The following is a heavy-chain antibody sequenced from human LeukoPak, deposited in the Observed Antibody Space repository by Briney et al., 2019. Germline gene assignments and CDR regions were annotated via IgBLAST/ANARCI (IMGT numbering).Heavy chain of an antibody. CDR3: AKPIVGATRVGYFDY. CDR1: GFTFSTYA. D-gene: IGHD1-26*01. Sequence: HPGGSLRLSCAASGFTFSTYAMSWVRQAPGKGLEWVSTTSGSGGSTYYADSVKGRFTISRDNSKNTLYLQMNSPRAEDTAVYYCAKPIVGATRVGYFDYWGQGTLVTVSS. J-gene: IGHJ4*02. V-gene: IGHV3-23*01. CDR2: TSGSGGST.